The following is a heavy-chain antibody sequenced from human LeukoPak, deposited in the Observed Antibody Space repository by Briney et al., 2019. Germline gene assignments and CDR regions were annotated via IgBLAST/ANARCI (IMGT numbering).Heavy chain of an antibody. D-gene: IGHD2-2*01. CDR2: IKSKTDGGTT. Sequence: GGSLRLSCAASGFTSSNAWMSWVRQAPGKGLEWVGRIKSKTDGGTTDYAAPVKGRFTISRDDSKNTLYLQMNSLKTEDTAVYYCTTPHIVVVPAAPQDYYMDVWGKGTTVTVSS. V-gene: IGHV3-15*01. CDR3: TTPHIVVVPAAPQDYYMDV. J-gene: IGHJ6*03. CDR1: GFTSSNAW.